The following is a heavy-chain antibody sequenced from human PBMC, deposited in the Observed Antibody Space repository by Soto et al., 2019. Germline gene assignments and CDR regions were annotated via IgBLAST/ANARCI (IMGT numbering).Heavy chain of an antibody. D-gene: IGHD6-13*01. Sequence: ASVKVSFKVSGYTLTDLSMHWVRQAPGKGLEWMGGFDPEDGETIYAQKFQGRVTMTEDTSTDTAYMELSSLRSEDTAVYYCATSQLVPKLYYFDYWGQGTLVTVSS. J-gene: IGHJ4*02. CDR1: GYTLTDLS. V-gene: IGHV1-24*01. CDR2: FDPEDGET. CDR3: ATSQLVPKLYYFDY.